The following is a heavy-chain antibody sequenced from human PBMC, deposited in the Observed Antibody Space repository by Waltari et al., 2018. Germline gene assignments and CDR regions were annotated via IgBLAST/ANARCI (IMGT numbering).Heavy chain of an antibody. V-gene: IGHV3-23*01. J-gene: IGHJ6*02. D-gene: IGHD3-3*01. CDR1: GFTFSSYA. CDR3: AKAGDVDFWSGYYTGIEDYYGMDV. CDR2: ISGSGGSR. Sequence: EVQLLESGGGLVQPGGSLRLSCAASGFTFSSYAMSWVRQAPGKGLEWVSAISGSGGSRYDADSVKGRVTISRDNSKNTRYLQMNSLRAEDTAVYYCAKAGDVDFWSGYYTGIEDYYGMDVWGQGTTVTVSS.